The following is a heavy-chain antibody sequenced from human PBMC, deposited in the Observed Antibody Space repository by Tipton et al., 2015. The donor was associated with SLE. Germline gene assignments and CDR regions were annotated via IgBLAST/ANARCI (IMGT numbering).Heavy chain of an antibody. V-gene: IGHV4-59*01. CDR2: IYYSGNT. D-gene: IGHD1-26*01. Sequence: TLPLTCTVYGGSFSGYYWSWIRQPPGKGLEWIGYIYYSGNTNYNPSLKSRVTISVDTSKNHFSLKLSSVTAADTAVYYCASAVGPPWWFDPWGQGTLVTVSS. CDR3: ASAVGPPWWFDP. J-gene: IGHJ5*02. CDR1: GGSFSGYY.